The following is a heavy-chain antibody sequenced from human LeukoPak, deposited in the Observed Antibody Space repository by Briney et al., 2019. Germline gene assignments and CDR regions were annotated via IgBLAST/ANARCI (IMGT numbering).Heavy chain of an antibody. CDR1: GFTVSSYA. CDR3: ARDKPYYGSGSKTLFDY. Sequence: HGGSLRLSCAASGFTVSSYAMHWDRQAPGTALEWEALVSYDGSNKYYADSEKGRFTISRDNSKNTLYLQMNSLRAEDTAVYYCARDKPYYGSGSKTLFDYWGQGTLVTVSS. CDR2: VSYDGSNK. J-gene: IGHJ4*02. V-gene: IGHV3-30-3*01. D-gene: IGHD3-10*01.